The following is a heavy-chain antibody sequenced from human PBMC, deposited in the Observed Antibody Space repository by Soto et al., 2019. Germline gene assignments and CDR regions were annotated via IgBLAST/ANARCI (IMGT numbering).Heavy chain of an antibody. CDR3: ARVRRSSGYYYGY. CDR2: INPSGGST. J-gene: IGHJ4*02. CDR1: GYTFASYY. Sequence: GASVKVSCKASGYTFASYYMHWVRQAPGQGLEWMGIINPSGGSTSYVQKFQGRVTVTRDTATSTVYMELSSLRSEDTAVYYCARVRRSSGYYYGYWGQGTPVTVSS. D-gene: IGHD3-22*01. V-gene: IGHV1-46*01.